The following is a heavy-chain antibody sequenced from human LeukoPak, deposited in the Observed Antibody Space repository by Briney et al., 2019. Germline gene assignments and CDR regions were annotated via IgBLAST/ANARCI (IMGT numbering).Heavy chain of an antibody. CDR2: IRFDGSNK. Sequence: GGSLRLSCAASGFTFSTYGMHWVRQAPGKGLEWVTFIRFDGSNKFYADSVKGRFTISRDNSKNTVYLQMNSLRPEDTAMYYCARAPGKQLVPLFDYWGQGTLVTVSS. V-gene: IGHV3-30*02. CDR3: ARAPGKQLVPLFDY. J-gene: IGHJ4*02. CDR1: GFTFSTYG. D-gene: IGHD6-6*01.